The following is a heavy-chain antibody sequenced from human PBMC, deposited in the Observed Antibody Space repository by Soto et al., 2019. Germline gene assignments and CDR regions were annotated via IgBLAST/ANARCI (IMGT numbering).Heavy chain of an antibody. CDR1: GYTFTSYG. D-gene: IGHD2-15*01. J-gene: IGHJ4*02. Sequence: QVQLVQSGAEVKKPGASVKVSCKASGYTFTSYGISWVRQAPGQGLEWMGWINAYNGNTNYTQKLQGRVTITRDTSTSTAYVELRSLRPDDTAVYYCVVAGQPYSFAYWGQGTLVTVSS. CDR2: INAYNGNT. CDR3: VVAGQPYSFAY. V-gene: IGHV1-18*01.